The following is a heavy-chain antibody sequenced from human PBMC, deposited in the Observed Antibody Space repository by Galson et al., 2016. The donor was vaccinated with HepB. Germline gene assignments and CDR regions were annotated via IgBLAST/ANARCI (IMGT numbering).Heavy chain of an antibody. D-gene: IGHD3-9*01. CDR2: SNK. CDR3: AKNDILAGYSAFDY. J-gene: IGHJ4*02. V-gene: IGHV3-30*02. Sequence: SNKFYTDSVKGRFAISRDNSKNTLHLQMNSLRSEDTAVYYCAKNDILAGYSAFDYWGQGTLVTVSS.